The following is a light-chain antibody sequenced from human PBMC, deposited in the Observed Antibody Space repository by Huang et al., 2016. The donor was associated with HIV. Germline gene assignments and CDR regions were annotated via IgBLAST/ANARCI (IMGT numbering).Light chain of an antibody. CDR1: QSLLHHNEENY. CDR2: LGS. Sequence: EIVMTQSPLSLSVTPGEPASISCRSSQSLLHHNEENYLDWYLQKPGQSPQLLIYLGSNRASGISDRFSGSGSGTDFTLKISRVEAEDVGVYYCMQALQTPWTFGQGTRVDIK. CDR3: MQALQTPWT. J-gene: IGKJ1*01. V-gene: IGKV2-28*01.